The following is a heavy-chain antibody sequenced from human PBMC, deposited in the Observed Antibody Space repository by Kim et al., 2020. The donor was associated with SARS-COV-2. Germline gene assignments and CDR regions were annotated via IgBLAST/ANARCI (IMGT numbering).Heavy chain of an antibody. CDR2: ISSSGSTI. V-gene: IGHV3-48*04. CDR3: ARHQWLPH. J-gene: IGHJ4*02. CDR1: GFSFSGST. D-gene: IGHD5-12*01. Sequence: GGSLRLSCAASGFSFSGSTMHWVRQAPGKGLEWISYISSSGSTIYYADSVKGRFTISRDNAKNSLSLQMNSLRAEDTAVYYCARHQWLPHWGQGTLVTVSS.